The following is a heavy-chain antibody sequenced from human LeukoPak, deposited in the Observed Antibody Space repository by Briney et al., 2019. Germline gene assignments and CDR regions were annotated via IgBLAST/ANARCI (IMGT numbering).Heavy chain of an antibody. CDR1: GFTFSGYA. Sequence: GRSLRLSCAASGFTFSGYAMHWVRQAPGKGLEWVAVISYDGSNKYYADSVKGRFTISRDNSKNTLYLQMNSLRAEDTAVYYCARDLRSIAALGVFDYWGQGTLVTVSS. V-gene: IGHV3-30-3*01. D-gene: IGHD6-6*01. J-gene: IGHJ4*02. CDR3: ARDLRSIAALGVFDY. CDR2: ISYDGSNK.